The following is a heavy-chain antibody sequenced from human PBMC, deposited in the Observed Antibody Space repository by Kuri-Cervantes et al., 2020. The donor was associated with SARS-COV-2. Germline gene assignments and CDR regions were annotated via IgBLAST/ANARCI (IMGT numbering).Heavy chain of an antibody. V-gene: IGHV4-61*01. Sequence: GSLRLSCTVSGGSISSSSYYWSWIRQPPGKGLEWIGYIYYSGSTNYNPSLKSRVTISVDTSKNQFSLKLSSVTAADTAVCYCAQSRSIAARRPWYFDLWGRGTLVTVSS. J-gene: IGHJ2*01. CDR2: IYYSGST. CDR3: AQSRSIAARRPWYFDL. CDR1: GGSISSSSYY. D-gene: IGHD6-6*01.